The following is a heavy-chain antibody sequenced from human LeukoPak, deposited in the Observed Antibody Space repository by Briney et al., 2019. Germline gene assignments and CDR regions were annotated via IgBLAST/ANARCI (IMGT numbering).Heavy chain of an antibody. CDR3: ARVGYNWNGGRAFDI. D-gene: IGHD1-20*01. Sequence: PSETLSLTCTVSGGSISTYYWSWIRQPPGKGLEWIGYIYYSGSTNYNPSLKSRVTISVDTSKNQFSLKLRSVTAADTAVYYCARVGYNWNGGRAFDIWGQGTMVTVSS. CDR2: IYYSGST. V-gene: IGHV4-59*01. J-gene: IGHJ3*02. CDR1: GGSISTYY.